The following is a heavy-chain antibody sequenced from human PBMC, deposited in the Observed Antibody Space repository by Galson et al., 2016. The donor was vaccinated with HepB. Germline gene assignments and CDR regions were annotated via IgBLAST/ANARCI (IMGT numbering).Heavy chain of an antibody. V-gene: IGHV4-4*07. CDR1: GGSISNYY. D-gene: IGHD6-13*01. CDR2: IYSSGST. J-gene: IGHJ4*02. CDR3: ARSHRFGQLGY. Sequence: ETLSLTCTVSGGSISNYYWSWIRQPAGKGLEWIGRIYSSGSTNYNPSLKSRVTMSVDTSKHQFSLELSSVTAADTAVYYCARSHRFGQLGYWGQGTLVTVSS.